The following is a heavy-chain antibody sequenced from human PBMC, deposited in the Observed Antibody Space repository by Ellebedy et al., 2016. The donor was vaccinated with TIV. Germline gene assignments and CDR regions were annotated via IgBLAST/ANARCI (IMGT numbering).Heavy chain of an antibody. Sequence: SQTLSLTCVISGDSVSTDIGWNWIRQSPSRGLEWLGRTYYRSKWNNDYAVSLKSRITINSDTSKNPFSLQLNSVTPEDTAVYYCARGWFGSGMGVWGQGTTVTVSS. CDR3: ARGWFGSGMGV. V-gene: IGHV6-1*01. CDR1: GDSVSTDIG. D-gene: IGHD3-16*01. CDR2: TYYRSKWNN. J-gene: IGHJ6*02.